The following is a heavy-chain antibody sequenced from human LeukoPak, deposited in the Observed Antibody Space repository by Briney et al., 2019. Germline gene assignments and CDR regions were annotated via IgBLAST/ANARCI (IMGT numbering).Heavy chain of an antibody. CDR1: SVSISSSTW. Sequence: SETLSLTCAVSSVSISSSTWWSWVRQPPGKGLEWIGEINHSGSTHYTPSLKSRVTISVDTSDNKFSLKMISVTAADAAVYYCALGYNDIWELWGRGTLVTVSS. CDR2: INHSGST. V-gene: IGHV4-4*02. J-gene: IGHJ4*02. D-gene: IGHD5-24*01. CDR3: ALGYNDIWEL.